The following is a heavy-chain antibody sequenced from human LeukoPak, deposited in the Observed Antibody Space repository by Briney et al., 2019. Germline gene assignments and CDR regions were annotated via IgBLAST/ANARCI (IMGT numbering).Heavy chain of an antibody. D-gene: IGHD1/OR15-1a*01. V-gene: IGHV3-23*01. CDR2: ISTSGSPT. J-gene: IGHJ4*02. Sequence: GGSLRLSCAASGFIFSSHGMNWVRQAPGKGLEWVSIISTSGSPTYYADSVKGRFTISRDNSKNTVYLQMNSLRAEDTAIYYCAKRPTGNNPFDYWGQGALVTVSS. CDR3: AKRPTGNNPFDY. CDR1: GFIFSSHG.